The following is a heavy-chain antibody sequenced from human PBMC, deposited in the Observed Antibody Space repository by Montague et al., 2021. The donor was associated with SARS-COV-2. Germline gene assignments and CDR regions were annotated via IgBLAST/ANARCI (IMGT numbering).Heavy chain of an antibody. CDR1: GFTFSSYW. V-gene: IGHV3-7*01. J-gene: IGHJ5*02. D-gene: IGHD3-3*01. CDR2: IKQDGSER. Sequence: SLRLSCAASGFTFSSYWMSWVRQAPGKGLEWVVNIKQDGSERYYVDSVKGRFTISRDNAKNSLYLQMNSLRAEDTAVYYCARDRRFLEWLPTLGCFDPWGQGTLVTVSS. CDR3: ARDRRFLEWLPTLGCFDP.